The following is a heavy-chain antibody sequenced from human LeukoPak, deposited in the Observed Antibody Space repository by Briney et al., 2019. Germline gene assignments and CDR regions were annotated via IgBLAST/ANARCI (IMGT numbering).Heavy chain of an antibody. J-gene: IGHJ4*02. CDR2: IYHSGST. V-gene: IGHV4-4*02. CDR1: GGSISSSNW. D-gene: IGHD3-10*01. CDR3: ASSSKKGVVGGSYYY. Sequence: SGTLSLTCAVSGGSISSSNWWSWVRQPPGKGLEWIGEIYHSGSTNYNPSLKSRVTISVDKSKNQFSLKLSSVTAADTAVYYCASSSKKGVVGGSYYYWGQGTLVTVSS.